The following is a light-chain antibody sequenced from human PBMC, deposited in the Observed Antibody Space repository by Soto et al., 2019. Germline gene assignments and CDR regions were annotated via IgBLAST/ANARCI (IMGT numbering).Light chain of an antibody. CDR3: QERTNWPPSWT. V-gene: IGKV3-11*01. CDR2: DAS. J-gene: IGKJ1*01. CDR1: QSVSSH. Sequence: EIVLTQSPATLSLSPGERATLSCRASQSVSSHLAWYQQKHGQAPRLLIYDASNRATGTPDRFSGSGSGTDFTLTISSLEPEDFAVYYCQERTNWPPSWTFGQGTKVDIK.